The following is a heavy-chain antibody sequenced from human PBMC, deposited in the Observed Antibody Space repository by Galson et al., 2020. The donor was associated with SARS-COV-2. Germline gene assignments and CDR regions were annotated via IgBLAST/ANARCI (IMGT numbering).Heavy chain of an antibody. CDR1: GFTFSSYW. CDR2: IKSDSSST. V-gene: IGHV3-74*01. J-gene: IGHJ6*02. D-gene: IGHD6-13*01. CDR3: AGSRGSLRIAAANYYGMDV. Sequence: GGSLRLSCAASGFTFSSYWMHWVRQAPGKGLVWVSRIKSDSSSTSYADSVRGRFTISRDNAKNTLYLQMNSLRVEDTAVYYCAGSRGSLRIAAANYYGMDVWGQGTTVTVSS.